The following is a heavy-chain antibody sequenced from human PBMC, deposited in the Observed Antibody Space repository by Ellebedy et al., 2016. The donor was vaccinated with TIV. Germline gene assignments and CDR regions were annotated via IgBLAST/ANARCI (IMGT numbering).Heavy chain of an antibody. Sequence: SETLSLTXAVYGGSFSGYYWSWIRQPPGKGLEWIGEINHSGSTYYNPSLKSRVTISVDTSKNQFSLKLSPVTAADTAVYYCARNAARGYYYYGMDVWGQGTTVTVSS. J-gene: IGHJ6*02. V-gene: IGHV4-34*09. D-gene: IGHD6-6*01. CDR1: GGSFSGYY. CDR3: ARNAARGYYYYGMDV. CDR2: INHSGST.